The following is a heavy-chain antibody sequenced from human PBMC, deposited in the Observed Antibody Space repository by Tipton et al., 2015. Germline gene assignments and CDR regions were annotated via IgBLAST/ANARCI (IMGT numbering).Heavy chain of an antibody. V-gene: IGHV4-34*01. CDR1: GGSFTGYY. CDR2: INHSGRT. CDR3: ARDLEHGMDV. J-gene: IGHJ6*02. D-gene: IGHD5-24*01. Sequence: TLSLTCDVYGGSFTGYYGTWIRQPPGKGLEWIGEINHSGRTDYTPSLKSRVTISIDTSKNQFSLKLSSVTAADTAVYYCARDLEHGMDVWGQGTTVTVSS.